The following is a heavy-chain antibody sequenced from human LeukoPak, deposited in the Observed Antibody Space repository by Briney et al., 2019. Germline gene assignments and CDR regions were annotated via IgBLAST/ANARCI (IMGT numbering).Heavy chain of an antibody. J-gene: IGHJ5*02. D-gene: IGHD2-21*02. Sequence: SETLSLTRTVSGGSISSSSYYWGWIRQPPGKGLEWIGSIYYSGSTYYNPSLKSRVTISVDTSKNPFSLKLSAVTAADTAVYYCSRGRTIVVVTPIWDWFDPWGQGTLVTVSS. CDR2: IYYSGST. CDR3: SRGRTIVVVTPIWDWFDP. V-gene: IGHV4-39*01. CDR1: GGSISSSSYY.